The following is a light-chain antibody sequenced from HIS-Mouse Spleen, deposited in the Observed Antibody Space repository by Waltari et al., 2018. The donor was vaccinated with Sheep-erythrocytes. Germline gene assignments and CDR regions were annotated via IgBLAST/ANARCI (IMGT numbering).Light chain of an antibody. Sequence: QSALTQPRSVSGSPGQSVTIPCTGTSSDVGGHNYVPWYQQHPGKAPKLMIYDVSKRPSVVPDRFSGSKSGNTASLTISGLQAEDEADYYCCSYAGSYTWVFGGGTKLTVL. CDR1: SSDVGGHNY. J-gene: IGLJ3*02. V-gene: IGLV2-11*01. CDR2: DVS. CDR3: CSYAGSYTWV.